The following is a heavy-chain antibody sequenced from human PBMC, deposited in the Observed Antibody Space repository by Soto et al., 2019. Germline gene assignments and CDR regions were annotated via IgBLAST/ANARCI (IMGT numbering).Heavy chain of an antibody. CDR1: KFTFSSHE. D-gene: IGHD4-4*01. V-gene: IGHV3-48*03. CDR2: ISGSGGTI. Sequence: VGSLRLSCAASKFTFSSHEMNWVRQAPGKGLEWVSYISGSGGTINYADSVKGRFTISRDNAKNSPYLQMNSLRVEDTAVYYCAKQSRYYYYGVDVWGQGTTVTVSS. CDR3: AKQSRYYYYGVDV. J-gene: IGHJ6*02.